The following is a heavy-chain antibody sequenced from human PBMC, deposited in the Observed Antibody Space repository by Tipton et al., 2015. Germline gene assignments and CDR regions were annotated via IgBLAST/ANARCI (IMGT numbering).Heavy chain of an antibody. Sequence: SLRLSCVASGFTFSNYWMTWVRQAPGKGLEWVANIKPDGSESYYLDSVKGRFTISRDNAKNSLYLQMNSLRAEDTAFYYCARQEGTGVYFYFDYWGQGTPVTVSS. V-gene: IGHV3-7*03. CDR1: GFTFSNYW. CDR2: IKPDGSES. CDR3: ARQEGTGVYFYFDY. D-gene: IGHD5/OR15-5a*01. J-gene: IGHJ4*02.